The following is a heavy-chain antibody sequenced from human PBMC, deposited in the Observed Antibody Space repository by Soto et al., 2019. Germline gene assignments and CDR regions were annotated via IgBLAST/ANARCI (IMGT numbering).Heavy chain of an antibody. V-gene: IGHV1-46*01. CDR2: INPSGGST. D-gene: IGHD6-13*01. CDR1: GYTFTSYY. CDR3: ARVSSWSCFDY. J-gene: IGHJ4*02. Sequence: QVQLVQSGAEVKKPGASVKVSCKASGYTFTSYYMHWVRQAPGQGLEWMGIINPSGGSTSYAQKFKGRXTXPXXTSTSTVYMELSSLRSEDTAVYYCARVSSWSCFDYWGQGTLVTVSS.